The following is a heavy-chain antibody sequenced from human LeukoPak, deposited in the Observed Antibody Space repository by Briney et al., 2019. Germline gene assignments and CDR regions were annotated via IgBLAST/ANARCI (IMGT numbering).Heavy chain of an antibody. V-gene: IGHV3-23*01. CDR3: AKERATTTTFDY. CDR1: GFTFSTYA. D-gene: IGHD1-26*01. Sequence: GGSPRLSCAASGFTFSTYAMSWVCQAPGKGLEWVSLISGSGGGTYYANSVKGRFTISRDNSKNTLCLQMDSLRTEDTAVYYCAKERATTTTFDYWGQGTLITVSS. J-gene: IGHJ4*02. CDR2: ISGSGGGT.